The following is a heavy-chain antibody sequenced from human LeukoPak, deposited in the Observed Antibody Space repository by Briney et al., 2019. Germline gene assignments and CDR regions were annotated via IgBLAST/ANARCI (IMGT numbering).Heavy chain of an antibody. CDR2: IIPIFGTA. J-gene: IGHJ4*02. D-gene: IGHD1-26*01. CDR3: ARETIWDKGSYGY. Sequence: SVKVSCKASGGTFSSYAISWVRQAPGQGLEWMGGIIPIFGTANYAQKFQGRVTIAADKSTSTAYMELSSLRSEDTAVYYCARETIWDKGSYGYWGQGTLVTVSS. V-gene: IGHV1-69*06. CDR1: GGTFSSYA.